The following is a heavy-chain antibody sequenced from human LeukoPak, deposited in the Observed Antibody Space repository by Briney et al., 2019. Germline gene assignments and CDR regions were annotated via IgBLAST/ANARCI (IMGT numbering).Heavy chain of an antibody. D-gene: IGHD3-16*01. Sequence: PSETLSLTCTVSGDSISSGDYYWSWIRQPAGKGLEWIGRISSSGSTNYNPSLKSRVTISVDTSKNQFSLKLSSVTAADTAVYYCAREGWGHNWFGPWGQGTLVTVSS. J-gene: IGHJ5*02. CDR3: AREGWGHNWFGP. CDR1: GDSISSGDYY. CDR2: ISSSGST. V-gene: IGHV4-61*02.